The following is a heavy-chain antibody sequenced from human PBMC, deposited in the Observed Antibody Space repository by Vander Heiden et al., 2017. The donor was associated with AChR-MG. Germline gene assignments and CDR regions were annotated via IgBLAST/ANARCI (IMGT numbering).Heavy chain of an antibody. CDR2: IYTSGST. CDR3: ARDTGTQWLVFDY. Sequence: GGSISSYYWSWIRQPAGKGLEWIGRIYTSGSTNYNPSLKSRVTMSVDTSKNQFSLKLSSVTAADTAVYYCARDTGTQWLVFDYWGQGTLVTVSS. J-gene: IGHJ4*02. CDR1: GGSISSYY. D-gene: IGHD6-19*01. V-gene: IGHV4-4*07.